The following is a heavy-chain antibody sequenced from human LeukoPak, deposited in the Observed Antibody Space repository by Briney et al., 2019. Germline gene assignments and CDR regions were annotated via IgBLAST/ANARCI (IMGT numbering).Heavy chain of an antibody. CDR2: INTNTGNP. V-gene: IGHV7-4-1*02. Sequence: ASVKVSCKASGYTFTSYAMNWVRQAPGQGLEWIGWINTNTGNPTYAQGFTGRFVFSLDTSVSTASLQISSLKAEDTAVYYCARGYTRDMTSVTHFDYWGQGTLVTVSS. D-gene: IGHD4-17*01. CDR1: GYTFTSYA. CDR3: ARGYTRDMTSVTHFDY. J-gene: IGHJ4*02.